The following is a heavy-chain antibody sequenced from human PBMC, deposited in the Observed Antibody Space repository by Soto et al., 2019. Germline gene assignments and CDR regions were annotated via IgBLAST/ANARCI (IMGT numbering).Heavy chain of an antibody. CDR3: ARDFLVVGATARRVYHTGLDY. J-gene: IGHJ4*02. V-gene: IGHV1-18*01. CDR1: GYTFTSYG. D-gene: IGHD1-26*01. Sequence: ASVKVSCKASGYTFTSYGISWVRQAPGQGLEWMGWISAYNGNTNYAQKLQGRVTMTTDTSTSTAYMELRSLRSDDTAVYYCARDFLVVGATARRVYHTGLDYWGQGTLVTVSS. CDR2: ISAYNGNT.